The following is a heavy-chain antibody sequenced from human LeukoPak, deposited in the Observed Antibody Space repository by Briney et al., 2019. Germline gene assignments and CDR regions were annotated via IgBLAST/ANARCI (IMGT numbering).Heavy chain of an antibody. V-gene: IGHV1-2*02. Sequence: ASVKVSCKASGYTFSMYNMHWVRQAPGQGLEWMGWINPNSGGTNYAQKFQGRVTMTRDTFISTAYMELSRLRSDDTAVYYCAAWPNGGFGPAHPQEIDYWGQGTLVTVSS. D-gene: IGHD7-27*01. CDR1: GYTFSMYN. CDR3: AAWPNGGFGPAHPQEIDY. CDR2: INPNSGGT. J-gene: IGHJ4*02.